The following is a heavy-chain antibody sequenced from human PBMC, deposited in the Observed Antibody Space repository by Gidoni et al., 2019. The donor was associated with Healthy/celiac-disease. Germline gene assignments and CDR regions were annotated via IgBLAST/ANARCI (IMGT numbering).Heavy chain of an antibody. CDR2: IRGSGGST. J-gene: IGHJ5*02. Sequence: EVQLLDSGGGLVQPGGSLRLSCAASGFTFSSYAMSWVRQAPGKGLAWVPAIRGSGGSTYYADSVKVRFTIARENSKITLYLQMNSLGAEDTDVYDCAKVSHETRSGWRVLKGPSAWFDPWGQGTLVTVSS. D-gene: IGHD6-19*01. CDR1: GFTFSSYA. CDR3: AKVSHETRSGWRVLKGPSAWFDP. V-gene: IGHV3-23*01.